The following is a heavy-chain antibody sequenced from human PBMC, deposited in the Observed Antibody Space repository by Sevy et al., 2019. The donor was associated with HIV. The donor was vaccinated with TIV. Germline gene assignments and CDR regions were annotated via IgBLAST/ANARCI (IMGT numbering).Heavy chain of an antibody. Sequence: ASVKVSCKASGGTFSSYGISWVRQAPGQGLEWMGGIIPMLALANYAQKFQGRVTITADRSTSTDYMELSSLRSEETAVYYCARGHVDTTMADYFYYYMDVWGNGTTVTVSS. J-gene: IGHJ6*03. V-gene: IGHV1-69*10. CDR2: IIPMLALA. D-gene: IGHD5-18*01. CDR1: GGTFSSYG. CDR3: ARGHVDTTMADYFYYYMDV.